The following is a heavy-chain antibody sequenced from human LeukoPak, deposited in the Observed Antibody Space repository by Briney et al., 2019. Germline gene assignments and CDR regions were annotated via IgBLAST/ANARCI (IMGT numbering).Heavy chain of an antibody. V-gene: IGHV4-4*07. CDR1: GGSISNYY. CDR2: ISGSGTT. Sequence: SETLSLTCTASGGSISNYYWNWIRQPAGKGLEWIGRISGSGTTNYNPSLKSRLTMSVDTSKNQFSLKLTSVTAADTAVYYCARDHGSGWYIHWGQGTLVTVSS. CDR3: ARDHGSGWYIH. D-gene: IGHD6-19*01. J-gene: IGHJ4*02.